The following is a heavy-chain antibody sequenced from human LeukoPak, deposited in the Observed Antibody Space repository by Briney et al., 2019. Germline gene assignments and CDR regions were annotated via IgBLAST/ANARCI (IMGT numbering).Heavy chain of an antibody. Sequence: GGSLRLSCAASGFTFSSYEMNWVRQAPGKGLEWVSSISSSSYIYYADSVKGRFTISRDNAKNSLYLQMNSLRAEDTAVYYCARDYGYSSSFSDAFDIWGQGTMVTVSS. CDR3: ARDYGYSSSFSDAFDI. CDR2: ISSSSYI. V-gene: IGHV3-21*01. J-gene: IGHJ3*02. CDR1: GFTFSSYE. D-gene: IGHD6-13*01.